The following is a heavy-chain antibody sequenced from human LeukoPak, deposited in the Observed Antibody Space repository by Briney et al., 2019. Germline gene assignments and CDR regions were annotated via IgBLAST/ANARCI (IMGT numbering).Heavy chain of an antibody. CDR2: ISDSGST. CDR3: ARHAKSCTSVLCQTNFYFYYIDV. J-gene: IGHJ6*03. V-gene: IGHV4-38-2*01. D-gene: IGHD2-8*01. CDR1: GSSIRSGYY. Sequence: SETLSLXCAVSGSSIRSGYYWGWIRQPPGKGLEWIGSISDSGSTYHNQALKGRAIVSIDTSKNQFSLRASSATAADAAVYFCARHAKSCTSVLCQTNFYFYYIDVWGKGTTVTVSS.